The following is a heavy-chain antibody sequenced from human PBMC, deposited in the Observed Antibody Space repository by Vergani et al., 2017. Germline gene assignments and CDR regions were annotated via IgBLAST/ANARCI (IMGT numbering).Heavy chain of an antibody. V-gene: IGHV3-30*18. CDR1: GFTFSSYG. J-gene: IGHJ6*02. Sequence: QVQLVESGGGVVQPGRSLRLSCAASGFTFSSYGMHWVRQAPGKGLEWVAVISYDGSNKYYADSVKGRFTISRDNSKNTLYLQMNSLRAEDTAVYDCAKVRAVATPRRTIYYYGMDVWGQGTTVTVSS. CDR2: ISYDGSNK. CDR3: AKVRAVATPRRTIYYYGMDV. D-gene: IGHD5-12*01.